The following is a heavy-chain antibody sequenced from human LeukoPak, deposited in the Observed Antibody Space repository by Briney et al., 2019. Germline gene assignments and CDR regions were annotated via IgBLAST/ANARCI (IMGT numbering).Heavy chain of an antibody. V-gene: IGHV1-2*06. CDR2: INPNSGGT. CDR1: GYTFTGYY. J-gene: IGHJ4*02. Sequence: ASVKVSCKASGYTFTGYYIHWVRQAPGQGLEWMGRINPNSGGTDYAQKFQGRVTMTRDTSTNTAYMELSRLRSDDTAVYYCARDRAMDYWGQGTLVTVSS. CDR3: ARDRAMDY.